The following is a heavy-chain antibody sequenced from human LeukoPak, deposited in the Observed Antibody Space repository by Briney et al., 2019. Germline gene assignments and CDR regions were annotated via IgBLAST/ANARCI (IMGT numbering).Heavy chain of an antibody. CDR3: ARARGVRAAALDV. J-gene: IGHJ6*04. Sequence: GGSLGLSCAASGFTFSSYAMHWVRQAPGKGLEWVAVISYDGSNKYYADSVKGRFTISRDNSKNTLYLQMNSLRAEDTAVYYCARARGVRAAALDVWGKGTTVTVSS. CDR1: GFTFSSYA. D-gene: IGHD6-13*01. V-gene: IGHV3-30*04. CDR2: ISYDGSNK.